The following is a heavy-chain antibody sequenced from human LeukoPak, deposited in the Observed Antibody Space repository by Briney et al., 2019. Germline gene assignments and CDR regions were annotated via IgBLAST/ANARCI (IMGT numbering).Heavy chain of an antibody. CDR3: ARDPGSPVRSFDI. Sequence: SVKVSCKASGGTFSSYAISWVRQAPGQGLEWMGWISAYNGNTNYAQKFQGRVTITADESTSTAYMELSSLSSDDTAVYYCARDPGSPVRSFDIWGQGTMVTVSS. CDR1: GGTFSSYA. V-gene: IGHV1-69*01. D-gene: IGHD3-10*01. CDR2: ISAYNGNT. J-gene: IGHJ3*02.